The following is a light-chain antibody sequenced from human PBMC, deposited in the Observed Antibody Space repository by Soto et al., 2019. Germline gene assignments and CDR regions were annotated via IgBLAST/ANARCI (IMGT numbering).Light chain of an antibody. CDR3: QQYNNWPYT. Sequence: EIVMTQSPATLSVSPGERATLSCRASQSVSSNLAWYQQKPGHAPRLLIYGASTRAPGIPARFSGSGSGTEFTLTISSLQPEDFAVYYCQQYNNWPYTFGQGTKLEIK. CDR1: QSVSSN. V-gene: IGKV3-15*01. J-gene: IGKJ2*01. CDR2: GAS.